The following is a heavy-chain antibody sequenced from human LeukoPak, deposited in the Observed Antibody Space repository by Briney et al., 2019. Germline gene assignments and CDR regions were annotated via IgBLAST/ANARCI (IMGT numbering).Heavy chain of an antibody. Sequence: SETLSLTCTVSGAPLSSDYWSWIRQSPGSGLEWIGYMSYSGSTNYNPSVKSRVSISLDTSRNQFSLKLSSVTAADTAVYYCARAGDAFDIWGQGTMVTVSS. J-gene: IGHJ3*02. V-gene: IGHV4-59*01. CDR3: ARAGDAFDI. CDR1: GAPLSSDY. CDR2: MSYSGST.